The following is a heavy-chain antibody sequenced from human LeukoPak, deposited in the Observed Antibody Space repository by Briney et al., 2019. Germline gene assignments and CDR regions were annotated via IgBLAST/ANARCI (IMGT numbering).Heavy chain of an antibody. V-gene: IGHV3-21*01. D-gene: IGHD5-18*01. CDR3: ARDRRVQLWSPAGFDY. CDR2: ISSSSVYI. CDR1: GFTFSSYG. Sequence: GGSPRLSCAASGFTFSSYGMSWVRQAPGKGLEWVSSISSSSVYIYYADSVKGRFTISRDNAKNSLYLQMNSLRAEDTAVYYCARDRRVQLWSPAGFDYWGQGTLVTVSS. J-gene: IGHJ4*02.